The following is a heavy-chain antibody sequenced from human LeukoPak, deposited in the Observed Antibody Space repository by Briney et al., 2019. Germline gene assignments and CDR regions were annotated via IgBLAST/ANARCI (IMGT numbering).Heavy chain of an antibody. V-gene: IGHV4-34*01. CDR1: GGSFSGYY. CDR3: ARPSQSLPLHH. Sequence: PSETLSLTCAVYGGSFSGYYWSWIRQPPGKGLEWIGEINHSGSTNYNPSLKSRVTISVDTSKNQFSLKLSSVTAADTAVYYCARPSQSLPLHHWGQGTLVTVSS. J-gene: IGHJ1*01. CDR2: INHSGST.